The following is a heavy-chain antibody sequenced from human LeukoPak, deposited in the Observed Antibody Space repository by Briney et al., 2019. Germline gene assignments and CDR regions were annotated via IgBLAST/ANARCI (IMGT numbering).Heavy chain of an antibody. Sequence: SETLSLTCTVSGGSITTYYWSWIRQPPGKGLEWIGYIHHSGNTNYNPSLKSRVTISVDTSKNQFSLNLNSETAADTALYYCARGSVWGAFEIWGQGTMVTVSS. J-gene: IGHJ3*02. CDR2: IHHSGNT. D-gene: IGHD3-16*01. CDR1: GGSITTYY. V-gene: IGHV4-59*01. CDR3: ARGSVWGAFEI.